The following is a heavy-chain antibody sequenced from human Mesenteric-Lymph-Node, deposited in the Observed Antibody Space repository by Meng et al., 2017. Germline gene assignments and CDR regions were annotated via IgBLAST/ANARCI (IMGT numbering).Heavy chain of an antibody. V-gene: IGHV4-4*02. J-gene: IGHJ5*02. D-gene: IGHD5-18*01. CDR2: IDHSGST. Sequence: QGAGSGPVKPSGTLSLTCAVSGGSISSSNLWSWVRQPPGKGLEWVGEIDHSGSTNYNPSLKSRVTISVDKSKNQFSLRLSSLTAADTAVYYCARDRRIQLAPWFDPWGQGTLVTVSS. CDR3: ARDRRIQLAPWFDP. CDR1: GGSISSSNL.